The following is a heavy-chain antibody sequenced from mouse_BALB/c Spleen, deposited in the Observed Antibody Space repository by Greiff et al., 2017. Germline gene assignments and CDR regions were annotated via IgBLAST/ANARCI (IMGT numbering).Heavy chain of an antibody. V-gene: IGHV5-17*02. J-gene: IGHJ1*01. CDR1: GFTFSSFG. Sequence: EVHLVESGGGLVQPGGSRKLSCAASGFTFSSFGMHWVRQAPEKGLEWVAYISSGSSTIYYADTVKGRFTISRDNPKNTLFLQMTSLRSEDTAMYYCARLNYYGSSYYFDVWGAGTTVTVSS. D-gene: IGHD1-1*01. CDR3: ARLNYYGSSYYFDV. CDR2: ISSGSSTI.